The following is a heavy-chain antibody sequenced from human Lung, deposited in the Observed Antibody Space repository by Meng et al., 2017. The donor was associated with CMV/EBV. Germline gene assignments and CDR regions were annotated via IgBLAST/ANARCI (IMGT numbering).Heavy chain of an antibody. D-gene: IGHD3-22*01. Sequence: QVQLWWVWGEVKKPGASLKVSCKASGYTLTSYAMHWVRQAPGQRLEWMGWINAGNGNTKYSQRFQGRVTITRDTSASTAYMELSSLRSEDTTVYYCARAGYDSSGYYPQPFDYWGQGTLVTVSS. CDR1: GYTLTSYA. CDR2: INAGNGNT. CDR3: ARAGYDSSGYYPQPFDY. J-gene: IGHJ4*02. V-gene: IGHV1-3*01.